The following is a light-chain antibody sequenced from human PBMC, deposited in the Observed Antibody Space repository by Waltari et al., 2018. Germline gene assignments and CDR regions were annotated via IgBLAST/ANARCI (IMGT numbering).Light chain of an antibody. V-gene: IGLV2-11*01. CDR1: SSDVGGYNY. CDR2: DVT. J-gene: IGLJ2*01. Sequence: QSALTQPRSVSGSPGQSVTISCTGTSSDVGGYNYVSWYQQHPGKAPKLIIYDVTKRPSGVPDRFSGTKSGNTASLTISGLQAEDEADYYCCSYGGSYSFVVFGGGTKLPVL. CDR3: CSYGGSYSFVV.